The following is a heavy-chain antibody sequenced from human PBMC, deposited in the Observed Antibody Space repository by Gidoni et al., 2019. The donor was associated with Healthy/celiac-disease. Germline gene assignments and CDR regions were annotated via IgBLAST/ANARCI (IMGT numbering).Heavy chain of an antibody. D-gene: IGHD2-15*01. J-gene: IGHJ6*02. CDR1: GFTFSSYS. CDR2: ISSSSSNI. CDR3: ARGYCSGGSCYSGDYYYGMDV. V-gene: IGHV3-21*01. Sequence: EVQLVESGGGLVKPGGSLRLSCAASGFTFSSYSLNWVRQDPGKGLEWVSDISSSSSNIYYADSVKGRFTIARDNAKNSLYRQMNSLRAEDTAVYYCARGYCSGGSCYSGDYYYGMDVWGQGTTVTVSS.